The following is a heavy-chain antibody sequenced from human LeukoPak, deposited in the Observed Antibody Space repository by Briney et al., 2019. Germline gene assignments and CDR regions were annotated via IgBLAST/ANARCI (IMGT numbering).Heavy chain of an antibody. J-gene: IGHJ6*03. CDR3: AKNGEPYYYMDV. D-gene: IGHD1-14*01. V-gene: IGHV3-23*01. CDR2: ISGSGSHT. CDR1: GFTFTTYG. Sequence: PGGSLRLSCAASGFTFTTYGMIWVRQAPGKGLEWVSGISGSGSHTYYADSVKGRLTTSRDSSKKTLYLQMNSLRAEDTAVYYCAKNGEPYYYMDVWGKGTTVTVSS.